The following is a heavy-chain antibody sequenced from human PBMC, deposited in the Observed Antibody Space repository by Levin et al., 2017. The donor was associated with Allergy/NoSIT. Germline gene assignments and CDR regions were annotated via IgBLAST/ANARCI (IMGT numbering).Heavy chain of an antibody. Sequence: AGGSLRLSCAASGFTFSNAWMSWVRQAPGKGLEWVGRIKSKTDGGTTDYAAPVKGRFTISRDDSKNTLYLQMNSLKTEDTAVYYCTTEPPYCSGGSCYSSGIDYWGQGTLVTVSS. CDR1: GFTFSNAW. V-gene: IGHV3-15*01. J-gene: IGHJ4*02. D-gene: IGHD2-15*01. CDR3: TTEPPYCSGGSCYSSGIDY. CDR2: IKSKTDGGTT.